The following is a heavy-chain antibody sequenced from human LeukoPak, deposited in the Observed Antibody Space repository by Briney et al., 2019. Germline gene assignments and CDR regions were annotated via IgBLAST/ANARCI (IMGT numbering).Heavy chain of an antibody. J-gene: IGHJ4*02. CDR3: ARDLIYSGNTYFDS. V-gene: IGHV1-18*01. CDR1: GYTFTSYG. CDR2: ISAYNGNT. Sequence: ASVKVSCKASGYTFTSYGISWVRQAPGQGLEWMGWISAYNGNTNYAQKLQGRVTMTTDTSTSTAYMELRSLRSDDTAVYYCARDLIYSGNTYFDSWGQGTLVTVSS. D-gene: IGHD4-23*01.